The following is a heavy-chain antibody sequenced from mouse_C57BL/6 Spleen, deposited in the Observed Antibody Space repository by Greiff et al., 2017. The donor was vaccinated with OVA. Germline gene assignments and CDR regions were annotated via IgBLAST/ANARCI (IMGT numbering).Heavy chain of an antibody. D-gene: IGHD2-5*01. V-gene: IGHV1-18*01. CDR1: GYTFTDYN. CDR3: ARSRSNYGFYAMDY. Sequence: VQLQQSGPELVKPGASVKIPCKASGYTFTDYNMDWVKQSHGKSLEWIGDINPNNGGTIYNQKFKGKATLTVDKSSSTAYMELRSLTSEDTAVYYCARSRSNYGFYAMDYWGQGTSVTVSS. J-gene: IGHJ4*01. CDR2: INPNNGGT.